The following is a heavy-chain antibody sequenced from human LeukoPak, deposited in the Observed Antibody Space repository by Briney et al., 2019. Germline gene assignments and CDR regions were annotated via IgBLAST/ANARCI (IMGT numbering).Heavy chain of an antibody. D-gene: IGHD5-18*01. CDR2: IYTSGST. V-gene: IGHV4-4*07. CDR1: GGSISSYY. Sequence: SETLSLTCTVSGGSISSYYWSWIRQPAGKGLEWIGRIYTSGSTNYNPSLKSRVTMSVDTSKNQFSLKLSSVTAADTAVYYCARRGYSYGYNSGAFDIWGQGTIVTVSS. CDR3: ARRGYSYGYNSGAFDI. J-gene: IGHJ3*02.